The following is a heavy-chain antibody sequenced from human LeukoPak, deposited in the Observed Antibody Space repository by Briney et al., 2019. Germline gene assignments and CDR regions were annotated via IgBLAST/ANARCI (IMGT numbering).Heavy chain of an antibody. CDR1: GYTFTSYG. CDR3: ARDGAGRSSDY. D-gene: IGHD4/OR15-4a*01. CDR2: ISPYNGNT. Sequence: ASVKVSCKASGYTFTSYGLSWVRQAPGQGLEWMGWISPYNGNTNYVQKLRGRVTMTTDTSTSTAYMELRSLRSDDTAVYYCARDGAGRSSDYWGQGTLVTVSS. J-gene: IGHJ4*02. V-gene: IGHV1-18*01.